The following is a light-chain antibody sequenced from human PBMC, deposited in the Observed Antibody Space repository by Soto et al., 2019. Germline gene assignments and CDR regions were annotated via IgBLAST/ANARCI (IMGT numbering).Light chain of an antibody. J-gene: IGKJ1*01. CDR1: QSVSSSY. CDR3: QQYHTSPLT. CDR2: GAS. V-gene: IGKV3-20*01. Sequence: IVLTQSPGTLSLSPGERATLSCRASQSVSSSYLAWYQQKPGQAPRLLIYGASSRATGIPDRFSGSGSGTDFTLTISRLEPEDFALYYCQQYHTSPLTFGQGTKVDIK.